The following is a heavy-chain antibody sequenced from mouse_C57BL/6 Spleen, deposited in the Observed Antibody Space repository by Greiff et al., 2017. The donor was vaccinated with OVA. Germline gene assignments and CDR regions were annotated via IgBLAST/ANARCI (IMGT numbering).Heavy chain of an antibody. CDR3: ARRGSTVRYAMDY. D-gene: IGHD1-1*01. CDR1: GYSITSGYY. Sequence: VQLKESGPGLVKPSQSLSLTCSVTGYSITSGYYWNWIRQFPGNKLEWMGYISYDGSNNYNPSLKNRISITRDTSKNQFFLKLNSVTTEDTATYYCARRGSTVRYAMDYWGQGTSVTVSS. J-gene: IGHJ4*01. CDR2: ISYDGSN. V-gene: IGHV3-6*01.